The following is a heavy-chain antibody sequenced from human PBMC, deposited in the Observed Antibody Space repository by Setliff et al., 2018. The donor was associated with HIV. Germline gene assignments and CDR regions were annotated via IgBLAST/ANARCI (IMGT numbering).Heavy chain of an antibody. CDR1: GYTFTTYP. V-gene: IGHV1-46*01. CDR2: INTSGGSA. Sequence: ASVKVSCKASGYTFTTYPMHWVRQAPGQGLEWMGVINTSGGSAGYAEKFRGRVTMTRDTSTNTVYLELGSLRSEDTAVYFCASKGGSENYPDSDAFDIWGQGTLVTVS. J-gene: IGHJ3*02. D-gene: IGHD3-10*01. CDR3: ASKGGSENYPDSDAFDI.